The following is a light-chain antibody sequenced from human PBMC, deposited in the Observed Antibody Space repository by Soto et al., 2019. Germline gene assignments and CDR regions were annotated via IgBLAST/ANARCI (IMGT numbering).Light chain of an antibody. CDR3: QQYYTTPRT. V-gene: IGKV4-1*01. Sequence: DIVMTQSPDSLAVSLGERASINCKSSQSILYSSNSNNYLAWYQQKPGQPPKLLIYWASTRDSGVPDRFSGSGSGTDFTLTISSLQAEDVAVYYCQQYYTTPRTFGQGTKLEI. CDR1: QSILYSSNSNNY. CDR2: WAS. J-gene: IGKJ2*01.